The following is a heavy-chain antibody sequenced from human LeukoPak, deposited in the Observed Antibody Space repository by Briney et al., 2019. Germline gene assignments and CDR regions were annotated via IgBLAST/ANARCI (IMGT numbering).Heavy chain of an antibody. Sequence: GGSLRLSCAVSGFTFSSYWMNWVRQAPGKGLEWVASIKQDGGEKPYVDSVKGRFTISRDNAKNSLYLQMSSLRAEDTAVYYCAKDGTAAGLYFDLWGQGTLVAVSS. CDR2: IKQDGGEK. CDR1: GFTFSSYW. J-gene: IGHJ4*01. V-gene: IGHV3-7*01. CDR3: AKDGTAAGLYFDL. D-gene: IGHD6-13*01.